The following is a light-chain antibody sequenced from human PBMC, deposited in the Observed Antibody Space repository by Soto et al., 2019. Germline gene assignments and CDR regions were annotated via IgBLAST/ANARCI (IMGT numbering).Light chain of an antibody. CDR2: DVS. J-gene: IGKJ1*01. Sequence: DIQMTQSPPTLSASVGDRVTITCRASQSISSWLALYQQRPGKAPNLLIYDVSSLESGVPSRFSGSGSGTEFTLTISSLQPDDFSNYYWQQYTNYPWTFGQGTKVEIK. V-gene: IGKV1-5*01. CDR1: QSISSW. CDR3: QQYTNYPWT.